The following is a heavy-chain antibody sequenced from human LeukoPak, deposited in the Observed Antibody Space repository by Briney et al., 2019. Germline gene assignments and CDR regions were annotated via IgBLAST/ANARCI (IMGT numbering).Heavy chain of an antibody. Sequence: ASVKVSCKASGYTFTSYDINWVRQATGQGLEWMGWMNPNSGNTGYAQKFQGRVTMTRNTSISTAYMELSSLRSGDTAVYYCARGRYGSGSYYNPNYNWFDPWGQGTLVTVSS. CDR3: ARGRYGSGSYYNPNYNWFDP. J-gene: IGHJ5*02. V-gene: IGHV1-8*01. D-gene: IGHD3-10*01. CDR1: GYTFTSYD. CDR2: MNPNSGNT.